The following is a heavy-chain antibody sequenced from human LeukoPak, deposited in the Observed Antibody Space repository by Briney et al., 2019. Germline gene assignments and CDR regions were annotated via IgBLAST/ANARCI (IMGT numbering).Heavy chain of an antibody. D-gene: IGHD1-26*01. Sequence: ASVKVSCKASGYTFTGYYMHWVRQAPGQGLEWMGWINPNSGGTNYAQKFQGRVTMTRDMSISTAYMELSRLRSDDTAVYYCARDPGVVGATSIDYWGQGTLVTVSS. J-gene: IGHJ4*02. CDR3: ARDPGVVGATSIDY. CDR2: INPNSGGT. CDR1: GYTFTGYY. V-gene: IGHV1-2*02.